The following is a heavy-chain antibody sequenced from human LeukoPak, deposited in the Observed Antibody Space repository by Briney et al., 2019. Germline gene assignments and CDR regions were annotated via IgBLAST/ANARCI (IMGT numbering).Heavy chain of an antibody. CDR3: ARIGKVSGIAVAGGFDP. D-gene: IGHD6-19*01. J-gene: IGHJ5*02. V-gene: IGHV4-59*01. CDR2: IYYSGST. CDR1: GGSISSYY. Sequence: PSETLSLTCTVSGGSISSYYWSWIRQPPGKGLEWIGYIYYSGSTNYNPSLKSRVTISVDTSKNQFSLKLSSVTAADTAVYYCARIGKVSGIAVAGGFDPWGQGTLVTVSS.